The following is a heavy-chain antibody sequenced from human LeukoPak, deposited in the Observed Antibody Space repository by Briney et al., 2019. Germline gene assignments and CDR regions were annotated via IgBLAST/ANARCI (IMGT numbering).Heavy chain of an antibody. D-gene: IGHD3-10*01. V-gene: IGHV4-59*08. J-gene: IGHJ4*02. CDR1: GGSISSYY. Sequence: SETLSLTCTVSGGSISSYYWSWIRQPPGKGLVWIGYIHYSGSTNYNPSLKSRVTISVDTSKNQFSLKLSSVTAADTAVYYCARHVSYYGSGSYYNRWGQGTLVTVSS. CDR3: ARHVSYYGSGSYYNR. CDR2: IHYSGST.